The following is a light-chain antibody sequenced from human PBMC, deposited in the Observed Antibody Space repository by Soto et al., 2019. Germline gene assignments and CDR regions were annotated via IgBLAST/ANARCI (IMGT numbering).Light chain of an antibody. CDR3: QQYGNSPWT. CDR1: QSVSSNY. CDR2: GAS. V-gene: IGKV3-20*01. J-gene: IGKJ1*01. Sequence: EIVLTQSPGTLSLSPGERATLSCRASQSVSSNYLAWCQQKPGQAPRLLIYGASSRATGIPDRFGGSGSGTDFTLTISRLEPEDFAVYYCQQYGNSPWTFGQGTKVDIK.